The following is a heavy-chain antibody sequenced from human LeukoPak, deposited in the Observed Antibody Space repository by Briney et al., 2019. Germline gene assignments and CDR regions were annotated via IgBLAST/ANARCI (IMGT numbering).Heavy chain of an antibody. CDR3: ARDGRGITPTYYFDY. Sequence: GGSLRLSCAASGFTFIDYYMSWIRQAPGKGLEWVSYISSSGSTIYYADSVKGRFTISRDNAKNSLYLQMNSLRAEDTAVYYCARDGRGITPTYYFDYWGQGTLVTVSS. V-gene: IGHV3-11*04. CDR1: GFTFIDYY. CDR2: ISSSGSTI. J-gene: IGHJ4*02. D-gene: IGHD3-10*01.